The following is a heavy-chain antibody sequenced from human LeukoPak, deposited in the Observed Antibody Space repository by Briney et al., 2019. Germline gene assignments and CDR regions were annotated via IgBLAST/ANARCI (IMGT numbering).Heavy chain of an antibody. Sequence: ASVKVSCKASGYTFTSYGISWVRQAPGQPLEGVGWISAYNGNRDYAQKLQGRDTMNTITSNIKDYMVPRSLRCDHPAGYSGWXXXXXXYDSSGSLANDAFDIWGQGTMVTVSS. CDR2: ISAYNGNR. CDR1: GYTFTSYG. D-gene: IGHD3-22*01. CDR3: WXXXXXXYDSSGSLANDAFDI. J-gene: IGHJ3*02. V-gene: IGHV1-18*01.